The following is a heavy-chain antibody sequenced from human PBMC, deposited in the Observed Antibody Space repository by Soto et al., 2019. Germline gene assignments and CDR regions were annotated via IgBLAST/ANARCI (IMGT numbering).Heavy chain of an antibody. CDR2: INHSGST. J-gene: IGHJ4*02. D-gene: IGHD1-7*01. CDR3: ARQGLGTATFDS. CDR1: GGSFSDYY. Sequence: QVQLQQWGAGLLKPSETLSLTCAVYGGSFSDYYWSWIRQPPGKGLEWIGEINHSGSTNYNPSLKSRVTISVDTSKNQFSLKLSSVTAADTAVFYCARQGLGTATFDSWGQGTLVTVSS. V-gene: IGHV4-34*01.